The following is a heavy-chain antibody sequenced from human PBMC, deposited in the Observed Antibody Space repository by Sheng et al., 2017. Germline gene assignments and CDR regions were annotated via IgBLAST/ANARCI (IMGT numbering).Heavy chain of an antibody. V-gene: IGHV3-30*02. CDR1: GFTFSKYG. CDR3: ANQCGGGCSQDY. CDR2: VQNDGNNK. D-gene: IGHD2-21*01. Sequence: QKQMVESGGGVVQPGGSLRLSCAASGFTFSKYGMHWVRQAPGKGLEWVTFVQNDGNNKYYADSVKGRFTVSRDNSQNTLYLQMSSLRAEDTAVYYCANQCGGGCSQDYWGQGTLVTVSS. J-gene: IGHJ4*01.